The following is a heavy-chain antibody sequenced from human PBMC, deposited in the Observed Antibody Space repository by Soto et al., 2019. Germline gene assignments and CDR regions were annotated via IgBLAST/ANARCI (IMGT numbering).Heavy chain of an antibody. D-gene: IGHD2-15*01. CDR1: GGSFSGYY. J-gene: IGHJ6*02. CDR3: ASISKPTGYSANPGYYYYGMDV. CDR2: INHSGST. V-gene: IGHV4-34*01. Sequence: QVQLQQWGAGLLKPSETLSLTCAVYGGSFSGYYWSWIRQPPGKGLEWIGEINHSGSTNYNPSLKSRVTISVDTSKNQFSLKLSSVTAADTAVYYCASISKPTGYSANPGYYYYGMDVWGQGTTVTVSS.